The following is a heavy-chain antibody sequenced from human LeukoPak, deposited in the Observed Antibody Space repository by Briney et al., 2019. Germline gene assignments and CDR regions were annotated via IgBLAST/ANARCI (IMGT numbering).Heavy chain of an antibody. CDR2: ISFDGNNK. D-gene: IGHD3-10*01. CDR1: GFTFSSYG. V-gene: IGHV3-30*03. J-gene: IGHJ6*02. CDR3: ARDSPYYYGSGSYYNHPYGMDV. Sequence: GGSLRLSCGASGFTFSSYGMHWVRQAPGKGLEWVAIISFDGNNKYYADSVKGRFTISRDNSKNTLYLQMNSLRAEDTAVYYCARDSPYYYGSGSYYNHPYGMDVWGQGTTVTVSS.